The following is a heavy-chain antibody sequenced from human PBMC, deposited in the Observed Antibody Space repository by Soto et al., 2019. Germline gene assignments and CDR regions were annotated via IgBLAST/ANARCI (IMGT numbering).Heavy chain of an antibody. CDR1: GFTFSSYG. J-gene: IGHJ4*02. V-gene: IGHV3-23*01. D-gene: IGHD3-22*01. CDR3: AKFDTSGYPRAPFDY. CDR2: TSGSGDST. Sequence: GGSLRLSCAASGFTFSSYGMSWVRQAPGKGLEWVSGTSGSGDSTFYPDSVKGRFTISRDNSRNTLSLQMNSLRAEDTAVYYCAKFDTSGYPRAPFDYWGQGTLVTVSS.